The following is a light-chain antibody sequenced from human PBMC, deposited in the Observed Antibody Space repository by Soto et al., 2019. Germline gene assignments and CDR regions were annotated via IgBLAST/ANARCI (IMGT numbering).Light chain of an antibody. J-gene: IGLJ3*02. CDR3: SSYAGSNNWV. CDR1: SSDFGGYNY. V-gene: IGLV2-8*01. CDR2: EVS. Sequence: QSALTQPPSASGSPGQSVTISCTGTSSDFGGYNYVSWYHQHPGKAPKLMIYEVSKRPSGVPDRFSGSKSGNTASLTVSGRQAEDEADYYCSSYAGSNNWVFGGGTKLTVL.